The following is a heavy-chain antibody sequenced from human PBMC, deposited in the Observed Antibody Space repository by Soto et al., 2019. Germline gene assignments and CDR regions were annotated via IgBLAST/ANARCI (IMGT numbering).Heavy chain of an antibody. CDR2: IIPILGIA. Sequence: QAQLVQSGAEVKKPGCSVKISCKASGGTFSSYTISWVRQAPGQGLVWMGRIIPILGIANYAQKVQGRVTMTADKSTSTVHMELSRLGSVDTAVHYCARRLDLYYCGSGSYYNGGEFGFWGQGTLVTVSS. V-gene: IGHV1-69*02. D-gene: IGHD3-10*01. J-gene: IGHJ4*02. CDR1: GGTFSSYT. CDR3: ARRLDLYYCGSGSYYNGGEFGF.